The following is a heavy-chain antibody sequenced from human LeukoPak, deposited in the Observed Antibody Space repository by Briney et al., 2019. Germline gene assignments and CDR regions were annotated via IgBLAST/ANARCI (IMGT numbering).Heavy chain of an antibody. V-gene: IGHV3-30-3*01. CDR1: GFTFSSYA. Sequence: GGSLRLPCAASGFTFSSYAMHWVRQAPGKGLEWVAVISYDGSNKYYADSVKGRFTISRDNSKNTLYLQMNSLRAEDTAVYYCARVLAVAVLDYWGQGTLVTVSS. J-gene: IGHJ4*02. D-gene: IGHD6-19*01. CDR3: ARVLAVAVLDY. CDR2: ISYDGSNK.